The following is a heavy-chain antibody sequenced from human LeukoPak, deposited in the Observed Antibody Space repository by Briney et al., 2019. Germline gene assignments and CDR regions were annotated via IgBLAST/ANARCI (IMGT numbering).Heavy chain of an antibody. V-gene: IGHV1-18*01. CDR3: AGNGRDNLIDS. D-gene: IGHD1-26*01. J-gene: IGHJ4*02. Sequence: GASVSPSPKASGYTFTSYVVSWVRQAPGQGLEWMGWISAYNGNTNYAQKLQGRVTMTTDTSTSTAYMELRSLRSDDTAVYYCAGNGRDNLIDSWGQGTLVTVSS. CDR1: GYTFTSYV. CDR2: ISAYNGNT.